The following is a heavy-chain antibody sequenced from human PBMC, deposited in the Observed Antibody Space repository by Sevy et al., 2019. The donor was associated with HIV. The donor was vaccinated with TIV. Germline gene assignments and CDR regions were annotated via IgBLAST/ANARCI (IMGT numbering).Heavy chain of an antibody. Sequence: GESLKISCAASGFTFSSYAMSWVRQAPGQGLEWVSAISGSGGSTYYADSVKGRFTISRDNSKNTLYLQMNSLRAEDKAVYYCAKDFWGKPPPAFDIWGQGTMVTVSS. CDR2: ISGSGGST. J-gene: IGHJ3*02. D-gene: IGHD3-16*01. CDR1: GFTFSSYA. V-gene: IGHV3-23*01. CDR3: AKDFWGKPPPAFDI.